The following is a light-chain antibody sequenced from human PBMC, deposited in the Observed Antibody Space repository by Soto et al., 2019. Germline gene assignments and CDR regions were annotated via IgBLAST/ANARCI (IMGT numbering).Light chain of an antibody. CDR3: QQYGSSPHT. Sequence: EIVLTQSPGTLSLSPGERATLSCRASQSVTKSLAWYQQKPGQAPRLLIYGASSRATGIPDRFSGSGSGTDFTLTISRLEPEDFAVYYCQQYGSSPHTFGQGTKLEIK. CDR2: GAS. V-gene: IGKV3-20*01. CDR1: QSVTKS. J-gene: IGKJ2*01.